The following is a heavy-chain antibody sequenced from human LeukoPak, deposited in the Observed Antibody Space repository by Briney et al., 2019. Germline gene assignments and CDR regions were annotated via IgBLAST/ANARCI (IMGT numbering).Heavy chain of an antibody. CDR1: GYIFTSYG. CDR2: ISGYNGNT. CDR3: ARAGAYFYDSTGSDF. D-gene: IGHD3-22*01. Sequence: ASVKVSCKASGYIFTSYGIDWVRQAPGQGLEWMGWISGYNGNTNFARKLLGRVTMTTDSTTSTAYMELRSLRSDDTAVYYCARAGAYFYDSTGSDFWGQGTLVTVSS. J-gene: IGHJ4*02. V-gene: IGHV1-18*01.